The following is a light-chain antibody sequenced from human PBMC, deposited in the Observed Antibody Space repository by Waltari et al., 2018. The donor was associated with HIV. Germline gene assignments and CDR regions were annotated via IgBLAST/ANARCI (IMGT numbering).Light chain of an antibody. V-gene: IGLV2-14*01. CDR2: EVS. CDR3: SSYTGTSTHVV. Sequence: QSDLTQPASVSGSPGQSITISCTGTSSDVGGYHYVSWYQQHSGKAPKLMIYEVSNRPSGVSNRFSGSKSGNTASLTISGLQAEDEAYYYCSSYTGTSTHVVFGGGTKLTVL. J-gene: IGLJ2*01. CDR1: SSDVGGYHY.